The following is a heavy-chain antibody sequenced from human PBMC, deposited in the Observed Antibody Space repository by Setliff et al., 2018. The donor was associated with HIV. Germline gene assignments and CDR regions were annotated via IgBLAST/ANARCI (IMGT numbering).Heavy chain of an antibody. J-gene: IGHJ4*02. CDR1: GGSIRSGSYH. CDR2: IYTTGST. V-gene: IGHV4-61*09. Sequence: ASETLSLTCTASGGSIRSGSYHWTWIRQPAGKGLEWVGHIYTTGSTDYNPSLKSRVTISVDTSKNQFSLKLSSVTAADTAVYYCARAHTGGWSHWGQGTLVTVSS. D-gene: IGHD6-19*01. CDR3: ARAHTGGWSH.